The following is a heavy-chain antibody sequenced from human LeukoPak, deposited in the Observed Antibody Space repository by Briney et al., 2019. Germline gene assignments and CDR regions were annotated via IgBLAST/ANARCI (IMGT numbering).Heavy chain of an antibody. Sequence: SETLSLTCTVSDGSISSSSYYWGWIRQPPGKGLEWIGSIYYSGSTYYNPSLKSRVTISVDTSKNQFSLKLSSVTAADTAVYYCARTHYDEGWFDPWGQGTLVTVYS. CDR1: DGSISSSSYY. J-gene: IGHJ5*02. CDR3: ARTHYDEGWFDP. V-gene: IGHV4-39*07. D-gene: IGHD3-22*01. CDR2: IYYSGST.